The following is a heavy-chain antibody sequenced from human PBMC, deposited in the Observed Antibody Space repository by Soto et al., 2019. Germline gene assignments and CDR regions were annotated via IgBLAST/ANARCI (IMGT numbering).Heavy chain of an antibody. CDR3: ASGYSYGYYYYYGMGV. Sequence: SETLSPTCTVSGGSISSSSYYWGWIRQPPGKGLEWIGSIYYSGSTYYNPSLKSRVTISVDTSKNQFSLKLSSVTAADTAVYYCASGYSYGYYYYYGMGVWGQGTTVTVSS. V-gene: IGHV4-39*01. J-gene: IGHJ6*02. CDR1: GGSISSSSYY. D-gene: IGHD5-18*01. CDR2: IYYSGST.